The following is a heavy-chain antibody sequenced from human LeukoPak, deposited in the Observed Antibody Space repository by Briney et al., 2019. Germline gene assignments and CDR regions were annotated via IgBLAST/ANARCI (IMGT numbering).Heavy chain of an antibody. Sequence: SETLSLTCTVSAGSISSGGYYWSWLRQPPGKGLEWIGYIYHSGSTYYNPSLKSRVAISVDTSKNQFSLKLSSVTAADTAVYYCARNCGGDCVDAFDIWGQGTMVTVSS. CDR3: ARNCGGDCVDAFDI. CDR2: IYHSGST. CDR1: AGSISSGGYY. J-gene: IGHJ3*02. V-gene: IGHV4-30-2*02. D-gene: IGHD2-21*02.